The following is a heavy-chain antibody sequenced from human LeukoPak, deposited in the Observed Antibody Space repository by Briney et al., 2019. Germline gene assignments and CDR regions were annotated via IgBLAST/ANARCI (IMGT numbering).Heavy chain of an antibody. CDR1: SFTFDDYG. V-gene: IGHV3-20*04. Sequence: PGGSLRLSCAASSFTFDDYGIAWVRQAPGKGLEWVSGVTWNAHTTGYADSVKGRCTISRHNAQSSLYLQMNSLRAEDMALYYCARGYCSGNSCRLFDYWGKGTLVTASS. CDR3: ARGYCSGNSCRLFDY. J-gene: IGHJ4*02. CDR2: VTWNAHTT. D-gene: IGHD2-15*01.